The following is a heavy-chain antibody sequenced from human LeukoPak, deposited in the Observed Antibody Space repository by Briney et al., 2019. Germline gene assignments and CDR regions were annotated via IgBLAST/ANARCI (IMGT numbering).Heavy chain of an antibody. J-gene: IGHJ6*03. V-gene: IGHV4-39*01. Sequence: SETLSLTCTVSGGSISSGSYYWGWIRQPPGKGLEWIGSIYYSGSTYYNPSLKSRVTIPVDTSKNQFSLKLSSVTAADTAVYYCARLHYYYYYMDVWVKGTTVTVSS. CDR3: ARLHYYYYYMDV. CDR1: GGSISSGSYY. CDR2: IYYSGST.